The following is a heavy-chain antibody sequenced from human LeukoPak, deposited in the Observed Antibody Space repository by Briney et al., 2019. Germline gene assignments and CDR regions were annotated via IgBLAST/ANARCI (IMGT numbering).Heavy chain of an antibody. Sequence: SETLSLTCTVSGGSISSSSYYWGWIRQPPGKGLEWIGSIYYSGSIGSISDSGSTYYNPSLKSRVTISVDASKNQLSLKLSSVTAADTAVYYCASPDSRDVIRRFDYWGQGTRVTVSS. D-gene: IGHD1-14*01. CDR3: ASPDSRDVIRRFDY. V-gene: IGHV4-39*01. CDR2: ISDSGST. J-gene: IGHJ4*02. CDR1: GGSISSSSYY.